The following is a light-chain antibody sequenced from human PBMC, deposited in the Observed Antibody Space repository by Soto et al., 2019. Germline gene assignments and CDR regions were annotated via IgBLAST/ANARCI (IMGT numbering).Light chain of an antibody. CDR2: DAS. J-gene: IGKJ1*01. CDR1: QSVSSSS. Sequence: ENVLTQTPGTLSLSPGERATLSCRASQSVSSSSLAWHQQKPGQAPRLLMYDASTRATGIPLRFSGSGSGTDFTLTISRLEPEDFAVYYCQQYGSSPPWTFGQGTKVEIK. CDR3: QQYGSSPPWT. V-gene: IGKV3-20*01.